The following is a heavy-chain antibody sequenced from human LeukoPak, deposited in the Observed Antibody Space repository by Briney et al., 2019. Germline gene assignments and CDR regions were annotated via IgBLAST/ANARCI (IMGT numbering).Heavy chain of an antibody. CDR3: ARGLMTTVVSGRTTGSFDY. CDR1: GDSVSSNSTA. CDR2: TYYRSNWYK. D-gene: IGHD4-11*01. V-gene: IGHV6-1*01. Sequence: SQTLSLTCAISGDSVSSNSTAWNWIRQSPSRGLEWLGRTYYRSNWYKDYAVSVKSRITIKSDTSKNQFSLQLNSVTPEDTALYYCARGLMTTVVSGRTTGSFDYWGQGTLVTVSS. J-gene: IGHJ4*02.